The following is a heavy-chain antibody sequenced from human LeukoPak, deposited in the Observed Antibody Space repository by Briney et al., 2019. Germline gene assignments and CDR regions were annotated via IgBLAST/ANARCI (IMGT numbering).Heavy chain of an antibody. CDR3: AGIRRSYGDFVLPLDP. J-gene: IGHJ5*02. Sequence: SETLSLTCAVYGGSFNDYYWAWIPQPPGQGRVGLGETSRSGSSTYNPSLKSRVVISVDTSKSHRSLSLISVTAADTAVYYCAGIRRSYGDFVLPLDPWGQGTLVTVSS. CDR2: TSRSGSS. CDR1: GGSFNDYY. V-gene: IGHV4-34*01. D-gene: IGHD2-21*02.